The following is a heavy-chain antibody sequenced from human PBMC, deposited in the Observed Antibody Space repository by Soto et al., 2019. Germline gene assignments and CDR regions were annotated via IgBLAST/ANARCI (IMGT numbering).Heavy chain of an antibody. D-gene: IGHD3-10*01. V-gene: IGHV4-34*01. CDR1: GGSFSRYH. J-gene: IGHJ4*02. Sequence: QVQLQQWGAGLLKPSETLSLTCTVYGGSFSRYHWNWIRQAPGQGLEWIGEIHHDGGTNYSPPLEVRVTRSMATSKNYFSLKLSSVTAAATGVYYCARGYGEEWPTSNFWGQGTLVTVSS. CDR2: IHHDGGT. CDR3: ARGYGEEWPTSNF.